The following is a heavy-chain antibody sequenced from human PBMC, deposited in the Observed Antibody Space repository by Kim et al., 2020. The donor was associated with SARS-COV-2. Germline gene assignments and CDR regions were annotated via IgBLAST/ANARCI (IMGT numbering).Heavy chain of an antibody. D-gene: IGHD4-17*01. Sequence: GGSLRLSCAASGFTFSSHAMHWVRQAPGKGLEWVAVISYDGSNKYYADSVKGRFTISRDNSKNTLYLQMNSLRAEDTAVYYCARDYGGNSRGGYFDLWGRGTLVTVSS. CDR1: GFTFSSHA. J-gene: IGHJ2*01. CDR3: ARDYGGNSRGGYFDL. CDR2: ISYDGSNK. V-gene: IGHV3-30*04.